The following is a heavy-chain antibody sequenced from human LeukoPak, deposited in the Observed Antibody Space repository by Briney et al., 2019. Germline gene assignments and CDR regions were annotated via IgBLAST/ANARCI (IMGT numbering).Heavy chain of an antibody. CDR1: GFTISRYW. J-gene: IGHJ4*02. CDR3: AKEYYVLLVYALGGSFDY. D-gene: IGHD2-8*02. CDR2: IKQDGSEK. V-gene: IGHV3-7*05. Sequence: PGGSLRLSCAGSGFTISRYWMAWVRQAPGRGLEWVAHIKQDGSEKNYVDLVKGRFTISRDNSKNTLSLQMNSLRAEDTAVYYCAKEYYVLLVYALGGSFDYWGRGTLVTVSS.